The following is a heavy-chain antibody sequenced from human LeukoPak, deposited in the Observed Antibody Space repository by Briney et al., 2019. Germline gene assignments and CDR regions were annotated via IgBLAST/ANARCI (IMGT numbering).Heavy chain of an antibody. CDR2: IRYDGSNK. CDR3: AKDVLESSYYYDSSGYQPGY. Sequence: PGGSLRLSCAASGFTFSSYGMHWVRQAPGKGLEWVAFIRYDGSNKYYADSVKGRFTISRDNSKNTLYLQMNSLRAEDTAVYYCAKDVLESSYYYDSSGYQPGYWGQGTLVTVSS. V-gene: IGHV3-30*02. D-gene: IGHD3-22*01. CDR1: GFTFSSYG. J-gene: IGHJ4*02.